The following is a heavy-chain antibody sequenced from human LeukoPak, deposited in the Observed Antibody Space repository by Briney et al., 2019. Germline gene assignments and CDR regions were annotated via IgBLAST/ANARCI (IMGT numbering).Heavy chain of an antibody. CDR1: GFTFSSYA. V-gene: IGHV3-23*01. Sequence: GGSLRLSCAASGFTFSSYAMSWVRQAPGKGLEWVSAISGSGGSTYYADSVKGRFTISRDNSKNTLYLQMNSLRAEDTAVYYCAKVELLVMITFGGVIGPFDYWGQGTLVTVSS. D-gene: IGHD3-16*02. CDR3: AKVELLVMITFGGVIGPFDY. J-gene: IGHJ4*02. CDR2: ISGSGGST.